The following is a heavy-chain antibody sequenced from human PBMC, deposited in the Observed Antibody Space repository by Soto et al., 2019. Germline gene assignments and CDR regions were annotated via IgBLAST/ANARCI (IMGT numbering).Heavy chain of an antibody. V-gene: IGHV3-7*01. CDR3: ARYPYYGAIHY. CDR1: GFSFGASW. D-gene: IGHD3-10*01. J-gene: IGHJ4*02. Sequence: EVQLMESGGGLVQPGGSLRLSCAASGFSFGASWMPWVRQAPGKGLEWVADIKQDGSEKNYVDSVKGRVTISRENAKNSLYPQINSLRAEDTAVYYCARYPYYGAIHYWGLGNRVTVSS. CDR2: IKQDGSEK.